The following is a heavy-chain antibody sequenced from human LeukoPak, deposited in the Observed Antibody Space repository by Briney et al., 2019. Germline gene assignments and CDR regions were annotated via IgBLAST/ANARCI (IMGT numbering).Heavy chain of an antibody. J-gene: IGHJ4*02. D-gene: IGHD1-26*01. CDR2: IYYSGST. CDR3: ARHVYYRTGPYYFDY. CDR1: GGSISSSSYC. Sequence: SETLSLTCTVSGGSISSSSYCWGWIRQPPGKGLEWNGSIYYSGSTYYNPSLKSRVTISVDTSKNQFSLKLSSVTAADTAVYYCARHVYYRTGPYYFDYWGQGTLVTVSS. V-gene: IGHV4-39*01.